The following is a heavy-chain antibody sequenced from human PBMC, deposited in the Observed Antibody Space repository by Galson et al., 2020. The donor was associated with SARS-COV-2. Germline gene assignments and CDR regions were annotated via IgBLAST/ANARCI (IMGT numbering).Heavy chain of an antibody. D-gene: IGHD2-21*01. CDR2: IPFHGSHK. Sequence: GSLRHSCRASGFNFETYGMHCVRQAPGQGLEWEAVIPFHGSHKYYGDSVKCRFSVSRDNSNDTLYLQMNSLRVEDTGVYYCARDPSYSAYYCDCWGRGTLVSVSS. V-gene: IGHV3-30*19. J-gene: IGHJ4*02. CDR3: ARDPSYSAYYCDC. CDR1: GFNFETYG.